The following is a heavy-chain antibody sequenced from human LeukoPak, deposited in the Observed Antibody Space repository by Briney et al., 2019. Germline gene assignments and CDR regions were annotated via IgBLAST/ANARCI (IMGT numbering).Heavy chain of an antibody. D-gene: IGHD1-26*01. CDR2: ISGSGVST. CDR1: GFTFSSYA. Sequence: GGSLRLSCAASGFTFSSYAMSWVRQAPGKGLEWVSAISGSGVSTCYADSVKGRFTFSRDNSKNTLSLQMNSLRAEDTAVYYCAKASGSSTTNWFDPWGQGTLVTVSS. V-gene: IGHV3-23*01. J-gene: IGHJ5*02. CDR3: AKASGSSTTNWFDP.